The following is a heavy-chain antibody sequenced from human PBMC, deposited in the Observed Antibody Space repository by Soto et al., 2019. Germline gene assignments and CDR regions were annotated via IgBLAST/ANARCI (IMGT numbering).Heavy chain of an antibody. CDR3: ARGGAAVAGVRGLNWFDP. D-gene: IGHD6-19*01. CDR1: GYTFTSYG. CDR2: ISAGNGNT. V-gene: IGHV1-18*01. J-gene: IGHJ5*02. Sequence: ASVRVSCKASGYTFTSYGISWVRQAPGQGLEWMGWISAGNGNTKYSQKFQGRVTITRDTSASTAYMELSSLRSEDTAVYYCARGGAAVAGVRGLNWFDPWGQGTLVTVSS.